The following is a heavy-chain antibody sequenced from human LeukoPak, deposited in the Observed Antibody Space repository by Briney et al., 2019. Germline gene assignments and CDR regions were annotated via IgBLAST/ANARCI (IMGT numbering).Heavy chain of an antibody. Sequence: SETLSLTCAVYGGSFSGYYWSWIRQPPGKGLEWIGEISHSGSTNYNPSLKSRVTISVDTSKNQFSLKLSSVTAADTAVYYCARGRLVLYYGMDVWGQGTTVTVSS. CDR1: GGSFSGYY. V-gene: IGHV4-34*01. CDR3: ARGRLVLYYGMDV. J-gene: IGHJ6*02. D-gene: IGHD2-15*01. CDR2: ISHSGST.